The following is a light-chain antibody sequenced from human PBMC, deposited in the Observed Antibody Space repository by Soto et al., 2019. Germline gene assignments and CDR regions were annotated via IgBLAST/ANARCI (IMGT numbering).Light chain of an antibody. CDR2: GAS. J-gene: IGKJ5*01. Sequence: EIVMTQSPGTLSVSPGERATLSCRASQSVSSNLAWYQQKPGQAPRLLIYGASTRATGIPARFSGSGSGTEFTLTISSLQSEDFAVYYCQQYDSSPITFGQGTRLEIK. CDR1: QSVSSN. V-gene: IGKV3-15*01. CDR3: QQYDSSPIT.